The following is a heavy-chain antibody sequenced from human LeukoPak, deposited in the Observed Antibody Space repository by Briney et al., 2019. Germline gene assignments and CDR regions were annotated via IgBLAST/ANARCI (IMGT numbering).Heavy chain of an antibody. Sequence: PSETLSLTCTVSGGSISSYYWSWIRQPPGKGLEWIGYIYYSGSTNYNPSLKSRVTISVDTSKNQFSLKLSSVTAADTAVYYCARGIRIVGATHDAFDIWGQGTMVTVSS. CDR1: GGSISSYY. CDR2: IYYSGST. V-gene: IGHV4-59*01. CDR3: ARGIRIVGATHDAFDI. D-gene: IGHD1-26*01. J-gene: IGHJ3*02.